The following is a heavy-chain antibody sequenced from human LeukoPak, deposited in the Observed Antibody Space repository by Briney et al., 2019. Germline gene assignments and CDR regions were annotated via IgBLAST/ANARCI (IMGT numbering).Heavy chain of an antibody. V-gene: IGHV4-59*12. J-gene: IGHJ4*02. D-gene: IGHD4-17*01. CDR2: IYYSGST. CDR3: ARSYGDYYFDR. Sequence: SETLSLTCTVSGGSISSYYWSWIRQPPGKGLEWIGYIYYSGSTNYNPSLKSRVTISVDTSKNQFSLKLSSVTAADTAVYYCARSYGDYYFDRWGQGTLVTVSS. CDR1: GGSISSYY.